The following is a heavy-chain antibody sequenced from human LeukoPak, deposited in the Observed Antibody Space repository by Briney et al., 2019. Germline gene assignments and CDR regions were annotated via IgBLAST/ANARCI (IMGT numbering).Heavy chain of an antibody. Sequence: SETLSLTCAVYGGSFSGYYWSWIRQPPGKGLEWIGEINHSGSTNYNPSLKSRVTMSVDTSKNQFSLKLSSVTAADTAVYYCGRYLKPSALSVFDIWGQGTMVTVSS. CDR2: INHSGST. J-gene: IGHJ3*02. CDR1: GGSFSGYY. D-gene: IGHD2-2*01. CDR3: GRYLKPSALSVFDI. V-gene: IGHV4-34*01.